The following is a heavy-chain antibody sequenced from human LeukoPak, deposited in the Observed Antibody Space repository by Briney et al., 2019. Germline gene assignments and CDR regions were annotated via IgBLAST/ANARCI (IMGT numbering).Heavy chain of an antibody. J-gene: IGHJ4*02. CDR2: ISYDGSNK. V-gene: IGHV3-30*18. Sequence: TGGSLRLSCAASGFTFSSYGMHWVRQAPGKGLEWVAVISYDGSNKYYADSVKGRFTISRDNSKNTLYLQMNSLRAEDTAVYYCAKGAYGSGRILNYFDYWGQGTLVTVSS. CDR3: AKGAYGSGRILNYFDY. CDR1: GFTFSSYG. D-gene: IGHD3-10*01.